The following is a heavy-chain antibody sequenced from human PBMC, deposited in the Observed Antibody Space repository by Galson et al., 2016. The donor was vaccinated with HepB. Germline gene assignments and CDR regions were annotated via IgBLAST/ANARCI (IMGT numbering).Heavy chain of an antibody. CDR1: GFTVSSNY. Sequence: SLRLSCAASGFTVSSNYMSWVRQAPGKGLEWVSVIYSAGGTFYADSVKGRFSISRDNSKNTMYLQMNILRAEDTAVYYCARSSGWYGYFQHWGQGTLVTVPP. V-gene: IGHV3-53*01. CDR3: ARSSGWYGYFQH. J-gene: IGHJ1*01. D-gene: IGHD6-19*01. CDR2: IYSAGGT.